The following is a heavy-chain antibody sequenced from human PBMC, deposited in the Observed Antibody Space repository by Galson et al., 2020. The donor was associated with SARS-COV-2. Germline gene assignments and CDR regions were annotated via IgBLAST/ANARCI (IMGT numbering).Heavy chain of an antibody. CDR1: GFTFSLYE. CDR3: ARDGQTSSGWAFDY. V-gene: IGHV3-33*08. D-gene: IGHD6-19*01. J-gene: IGHJ4*02. Sequence: GESLKISCVASGFTFSLYEMNWVRQAPGKGLEWVAQIFFDGSDKYYGDSVKGRFTISRDSSKNTVYLQMNNLRADDTAVYYCARDGQTSSGWAFDYWGQGTLVTVSS. CDR2: IFFDGSDK.